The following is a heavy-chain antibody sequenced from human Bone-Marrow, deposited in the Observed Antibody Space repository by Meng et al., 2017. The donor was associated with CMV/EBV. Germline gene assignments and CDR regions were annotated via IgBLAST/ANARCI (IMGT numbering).Heavy chain of an antibody. CDR2: INGRGNNT. D-gene: IGHD3-22*01. Sequence: GGSLRLSCTASGFTFSDYAMNWVRQAPGKGLERVSAINGRGNNTYYADSVKGRFTISRDNSKNTLFLQMNSLRAKDTAVYYCAKRGSYYYDSSGYYIPSPFDHWGQGTLVTVSS. J-gene: IGHJ4*02. V-gene: IGHV3-23*01. CDR1: GFTFSDYA. CDR3: AKRGSYYYDSSGYYIPSPFDH.